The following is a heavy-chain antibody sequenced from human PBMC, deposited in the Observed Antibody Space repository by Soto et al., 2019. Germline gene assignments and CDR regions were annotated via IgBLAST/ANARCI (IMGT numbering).Heavy chain of an antibody. CDR1: GGTFSSYT. V-gene: IGHV1-69*02. D-gene: IGHD6-19*01. J-gene: IGHJ4*02. Sequence: QVQLVQSGAEVKKPGSSVKVSCKASGGTFSSYTISWVRQAPGQGLEWMGRIIPILGIANYAKKFQGRVTITADKSTSTADMELSSLRSEDTAVYYCAIAVAGTRFVMWGQGTLVTVSS. CDR2: IIPILGIA. CDR3: AIAVAGTRFVM.